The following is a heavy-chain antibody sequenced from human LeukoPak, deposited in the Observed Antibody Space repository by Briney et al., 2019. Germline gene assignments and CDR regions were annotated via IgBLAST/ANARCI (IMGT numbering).Heavy chain of an antibody. V-gene: IGHV3-23*01. CDR3: AKRPYCSGGSCYPFDY. Sequence: GGSLRLSCAASGFTFSSYAISWVRQAPGKGLEWVSAISGSGGSTYYAHSVKGRFTISRENSKNTLYLQMNSLRAEDTAVYYCAKRPYCSGGSCYPFDYWGQGTLVTVSS. CDR2: ISGSGGST. J-gene: IGHJ4*02. D-gene: IGHD2-15*01. CDR1: GFTFSSYA.